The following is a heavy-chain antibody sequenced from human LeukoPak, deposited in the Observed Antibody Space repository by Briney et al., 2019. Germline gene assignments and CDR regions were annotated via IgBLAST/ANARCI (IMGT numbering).Heavy chain of an antibody. J-gene: IGHJ4*02. CDR2: ISSSSSYI. D-gene: IGHD6-19*01. V-gene: IGHV3-21*01. CDR1: GFTFGDYA. Sequence: GGSLRLSCTASGFTFGDYAMSWVRQAPGKGLEWVSSISSSSSYIYYADSVKGRFTISRDNAKNSLYLQMNSLRAEDTAVYYCAREIDSSGWYSDYWGQGTLVTVSS. CDR3: AREIDSSGWYSDY.